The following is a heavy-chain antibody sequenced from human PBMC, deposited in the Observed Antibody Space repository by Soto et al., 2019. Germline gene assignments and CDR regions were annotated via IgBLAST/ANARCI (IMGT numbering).Heavy chain of an antibody. Sequence: EVQLVESGGGLVKPGGSLRVSCADSGFTFREAWMNWVRQAPGKGLEWVGRIKSRTDGGTIEYATPENGRVSISRDDSKNTLYLQMDILKTEDTAVYYCWGSAYWGQGTLVTGSS. D-gene: IGHD3-16*01. J-gene: IGHJ4*02. CDR2: IKSRTDGGTI. V-gene: IGHV3-15*07. CDR3: WGSAY. CDR1: GFTFREAW.